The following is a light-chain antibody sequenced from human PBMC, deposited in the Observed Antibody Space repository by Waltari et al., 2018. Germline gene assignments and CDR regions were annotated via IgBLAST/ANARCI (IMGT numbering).Light chain of an antibody. CDR3: SSYTSSSTSVV. CDR1: SSDVGGYNY. V-gene: IGLV2-14*01. Sequence: QSALTQPASVSGSPGQSITISCTGTSSDVGGYNYVSWYQQHPGKAPKLMIYDVSNRPSWVSNRFSGSKSGNTASLTSSGLQAEDEAEYYCSSYTSSSTSVVFGGGTKLTVL. J-gene: IGLJ2*01. CDR2: DVS.